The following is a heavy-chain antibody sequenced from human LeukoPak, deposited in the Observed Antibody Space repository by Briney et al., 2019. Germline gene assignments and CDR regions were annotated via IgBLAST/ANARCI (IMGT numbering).Heavy chain of an antibody. V-gene: IGHV1-69*13. Sequence: SAKVSCKASGGTFSSYAISWVRQAPGQGLEWMGGIIPIFGTANYAQKFQGRVTITADESTSTAYMELSSLRSEDTAVYYCARGGQSEGLDYFDYWGQGTLVTVSS. D-gene: IGHD1-14*01. CDR2: IIPIFGTA. J-gene: IGHJ4*02. CDR1: GGTFSSYA. CDR3: ARGGQSEGLDYFDY.